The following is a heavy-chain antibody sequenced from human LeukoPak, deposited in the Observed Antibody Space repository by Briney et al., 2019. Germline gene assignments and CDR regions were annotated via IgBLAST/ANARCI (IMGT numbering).Heavy chain of an antibody. CDR2: IYYSGST. CDR1: GGSIGSYY. D-gene: IGHD2-2*01. V-gene: IGHV4-59*01. J-gene: IGHJ5*02. CDR3: ARGLPAASFDP. Sequence: SETLSLTCTVSGGSIGSYYWSWLRQPPGKGLEWIGYIYYSGSTNYNPSLKSRVTISVDTSKNQFSLKLSSVTAADTAVYYCARGLPAASFDPWGQGTLVTVSS.